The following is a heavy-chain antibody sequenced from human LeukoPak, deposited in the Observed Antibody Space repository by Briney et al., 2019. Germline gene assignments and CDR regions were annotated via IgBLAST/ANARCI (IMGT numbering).Heavy chain of an antibody. Sequence: GASVKVSCKASGYIFTSFDINWVRQATGQGLEWMGWMNPNSGNTAYAQKLQGRVTMTRDTSMSTAYMELSSLRSEDTAMYYCARGHASDYGSGGYLGYYYGMDVWGQGTTVSVSS. J-gene: IGHJ6*02. V-gene: IGHV1-8*01. CDR3: ARGHASDYGSGGYLGYYYGMDV. D-gene: IGHD3-10*01. CDR1: GYIFTSFD. CDR2: MNPNSGNT.